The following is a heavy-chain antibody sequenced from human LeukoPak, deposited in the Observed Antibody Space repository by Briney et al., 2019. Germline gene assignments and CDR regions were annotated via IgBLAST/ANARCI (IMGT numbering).Heavy chain of an antibody. J-gene: IGHJ4*02. Sequence: GGSLRLSXAASGFTFSSYWMHWVRQAPGKGLVWVSRINSDGSSTSYADSVKGRFTISRDNAKNTLYLQMNSLRAEDTAVYYCASIVGATTGLDYWGQGTLVTVSS. V-gene: IGHV3-74*01. D-gene: IGHD1-26*01. CDR1: GFTFSSYW. CDR2: INSDGSST. CDR3: ASIVGATTGLDY.